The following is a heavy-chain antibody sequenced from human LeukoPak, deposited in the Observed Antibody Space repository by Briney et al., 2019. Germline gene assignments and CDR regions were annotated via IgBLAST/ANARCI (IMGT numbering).Heavy chain of an antibody. D-gene: IGHD2-2*01. CDR1: GFAFDEHG. Sequence: GGSLRLSCTASGFAFDEHGMSWVRQVPGKGLEWVSVINWSGGSTGYADPLRGRFTISRDNAKNSLYLQMYSLRAEDTALYYFARAPITRPFYFDYWGQGTLVTVSS. V-gene: IGHV3-20*04. J-gene: IGHJ4*02. CDR3: ARAPITRPFYFDY. CDR2: INWSGGST.